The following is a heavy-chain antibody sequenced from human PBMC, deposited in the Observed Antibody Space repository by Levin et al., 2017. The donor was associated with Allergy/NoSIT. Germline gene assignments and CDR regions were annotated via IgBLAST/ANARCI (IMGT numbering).Heavy chain of an antibody. CDR3: AKGRVYGDYNSDY. CDR1: GFTFSSYA. V-gene: IGHV3-23*01. J-gene: IGHJ4*02. D-gene: IGHD4-17*01. CDR2: ISGSGGST. Sequence: GGSLRLSCAASGFTFSSYAMSWVRQAPGKGLEWVSGISGSGGSTYYADSVKGRFTISRVNSKNTLYLQMNSLRAEDTAVYYCAKGRVYGDYNSDYWGQGTLVTVSS.